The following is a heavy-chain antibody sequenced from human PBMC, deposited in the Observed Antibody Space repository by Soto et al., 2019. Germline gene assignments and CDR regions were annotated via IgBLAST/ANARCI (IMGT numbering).Heavy chain of an antibody. D-gene: IGHD6-13*01. J-gene: IGHJ4*02. CDR3: AKNPHYPGIEVNY. CDR1: GFTFSAYP. CDR2: ISSGGDMT. Sequence: GGSLRLSCAASGFTFSAYPMTWVRQAPRKGLEWVSSISSGGDMTYYADSVKGRFTISRDNSRNTLYLQMNSLRVEDTAVYYCAKNPHYPGIEVNYWGQGTLVTVSS. V-gene: IGHV3-23*01.